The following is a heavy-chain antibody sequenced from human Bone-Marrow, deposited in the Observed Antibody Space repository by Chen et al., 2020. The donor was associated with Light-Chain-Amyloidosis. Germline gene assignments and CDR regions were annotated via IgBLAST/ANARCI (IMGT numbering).Heavy chain of an antibody. Sequence: EVQLLESGGGLVQPGGSLRLSCAAPGFTFSSYAMNWVSQAPGKGLEWVSAISGSGGSTYYADSVKGRFTISRDNSKNTLYLQMNSLRAEDTAVYYCAKDRWDYYDSSGYYGYFDYWGQGTLVTVSS. V-gene: IGHV3-23*01. CDR3: AKDRWDYYDSSGYYGYFDY. CDR2: ISGSGGST. J-gene: IGHJ4*02. CDR1: GFTFSSYA. D-gene: IGHD3-22*01.